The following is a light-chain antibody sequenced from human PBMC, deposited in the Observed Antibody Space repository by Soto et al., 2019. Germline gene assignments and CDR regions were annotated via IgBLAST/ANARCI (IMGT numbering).Light chain of an antibody. CDR3: QQHDNWPST. V-gene: IGKV3-11*01. CDR2: EAS. J-gene: IGKJ1*01. Sequence: EIVLTQSPATLSLSPGERATLSCRASQTVSSSLAWYQQKPGQAPRLLIYEASNRATGIPARFSGSGSVADFTLTISSLEPEDFAVYYCQQHDNWPSTFGQGTKVDVK. CDR1: QTVSSS.